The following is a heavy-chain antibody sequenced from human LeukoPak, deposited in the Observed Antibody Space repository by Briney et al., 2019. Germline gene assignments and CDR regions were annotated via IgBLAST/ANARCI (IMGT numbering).Heavy chain of an antibody. D-gene: IGHD5-18*01. Sequence: GGSLRLSCAASGFSFNTYEMNRVRQAPGKGLEWVAVISYDGSNKYYADSVKGRFTISRDNSKNTLYLQMNSLRAEDTAVYYCARYLGGYILYWGQGTLVTVSS. J-gene: IGHJ4*02. V-gene: IGHV3-30*04. CDR3: ARYLGGYILY. CDR1: GFSFNTYE. CDR2: ISYDGSNK.